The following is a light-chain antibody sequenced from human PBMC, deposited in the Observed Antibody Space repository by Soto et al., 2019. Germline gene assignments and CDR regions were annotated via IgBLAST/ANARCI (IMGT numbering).Light chain of an antibody. J-gene: IGKJ4*01. CDR1: QRFSSF. V-gene: IGKV1-39*01. CDR3: QQSYTTPALT. Sequence: DIQLTQSPSSLSASVGDRVTITCRASQRFSSFLNLYQQKPGKAPELLIYAASRLQSGVPSRFSGSRYGTDFTLTISSLQPEDFATYYGQQSYTTPALTFGGGTKVEIK. CDR2: AAS.